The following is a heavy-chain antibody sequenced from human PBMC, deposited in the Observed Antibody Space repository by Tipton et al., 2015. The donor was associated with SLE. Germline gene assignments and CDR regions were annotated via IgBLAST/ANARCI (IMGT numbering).Heavy chain of an antibody. J-gene: IGHJ4*02. CDR3: ARAMVRGGWYFDY. CDR1: GFTVSSNY. D-gene: IGHD3-10*01. Sequence: SLRLSCAASGFTVSSNYMSWVRQAPGKGLEWVSVIYSGGSTYYADSVKGRFTISRDNSKNTLYLQMNSLRAEDTAVYYCARAMVRGGWYFDYWGQGTLVTVSS. V-gene: IGHV3-53*01. CDR2: IYSGGST.